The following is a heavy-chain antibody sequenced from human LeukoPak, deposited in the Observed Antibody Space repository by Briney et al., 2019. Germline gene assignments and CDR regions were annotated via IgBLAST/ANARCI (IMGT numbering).Heavy chain of an antibody. CDR2: IKQDGSEK. V-gene: IGHV3-7*03. CDR3: AREPMVRGVIISLHQNWFDP. CDR1: GFTFSNYA. J-gene: IGHJ5*02. D-gene: IGHD3-10*01. Sequence: HPGGSLRLSCAASGFTFSNYAMSWVRQAPGKGLEWVANIKQDGSEKYYVDSVKGRFTISRDNAKNSLYLQMNSLRAEDTAVYYCAREPMVRGVIISLHQNWFDPWGQGTLVTVSS.